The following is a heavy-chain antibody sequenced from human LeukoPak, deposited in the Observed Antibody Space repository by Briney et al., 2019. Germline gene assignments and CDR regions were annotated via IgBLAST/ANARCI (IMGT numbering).Heavy chain of an antibody. CDR3: TRDRSRAEDD. D-gene: IGHD1-14*01. Sequence: GGSLRLSCAASGFTFSGHWMSWVRQAPGKGLEWVANINQGGSDKYYVDSVKGRFTISRDNANNLLYLQMNSLRGEDNAVYYCTRDRSRAEDDWGQGTLVTVSS. J-gene: IGHJ4*02. V-gene: IGHV3-7*01. CDR2: INQGGSDK. CDR1: GFTFSGHW.